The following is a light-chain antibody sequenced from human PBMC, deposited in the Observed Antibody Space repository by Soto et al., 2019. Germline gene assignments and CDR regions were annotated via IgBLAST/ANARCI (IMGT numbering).Light chain of an antibody. CDR2: LSS. J-gene: IGKJ1*01. CDR3: LQHHGFTWT. CDR1: HDIGLD. Sequence: DIQMTQSPSSLSAYVGDRVTITCRASHDIGLDLGWYQQRPGQAPKRLIYLSSTLQSGVPSRFSGSGSGTEFTLTISTLQPEDFATYFCLQHHGFTWTFGQGTKVEI. V-gene: IGKV1-17*01.